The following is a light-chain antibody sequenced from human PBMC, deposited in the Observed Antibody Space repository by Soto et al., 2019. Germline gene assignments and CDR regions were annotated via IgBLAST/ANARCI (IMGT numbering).Light chain of an antibody. Sequence: QSALTQPASVSGSPGQSITISCTGTSSDVGSYNLVSWYQQHPDKAPKLMIYEVSKRPSGVSNRFSGSKSGNTASLTISGLQAEDEADYYCCSYAGSSTSHVVFGGGTKVTVL. J-gene: IGLJ2*01. CDR2: EVS. CDR3: CSYAGSSTSHVV. CDR1: SSDVGSYNL. V-gene: IGLV2-23*02.